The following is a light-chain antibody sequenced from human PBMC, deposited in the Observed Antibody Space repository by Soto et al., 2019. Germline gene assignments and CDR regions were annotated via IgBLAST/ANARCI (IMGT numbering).Light chain of an antibody. CDR2: DAS. V-gene: IGKV1-33*01. CDR1: HDIANY. CDR3: QQYDCVPELT. Sequence: DIQMTQSPSSVSASVGDRVTITCQASHDIANYLNWYQHKAGEAPKLLTYDASKLQAGVPSRFSGSGFTRHFTFTITNLQAEDIGIYYCQQYDCVPELTFGGGTKVEI. J-gene: IGKJ4*01.